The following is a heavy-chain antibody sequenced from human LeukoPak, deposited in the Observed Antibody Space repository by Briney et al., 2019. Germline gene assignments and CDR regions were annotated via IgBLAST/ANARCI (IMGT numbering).Heavy chain of an antibody. CDR1: GFAFATYA. CDR2: IVEGGSVT. CDR3: AKGTAQWELYDY. Sequence: GGSLRLSCAASGFAFATYAMSWVRQAPGKGLEWVSAIVEGGSVTFYTDSVKGRFTISRDNSKNTLYLQMNSLRAENTALYYCAKGTAQWELYDYWGQGTLSPSPQ. D-gene: IGHD1-26*01. J-gene: IGHJ4*02. V-gene: IGHV3-23*05.